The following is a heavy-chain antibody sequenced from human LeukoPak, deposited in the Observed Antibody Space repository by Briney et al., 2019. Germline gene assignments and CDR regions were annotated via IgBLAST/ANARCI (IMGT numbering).Heavy chain of an antibody. V-gene: IGHV4-34*01. D-gene: IGHD3-22*01. CDR3: ARGRPLRITMIREQYYMDV. Sequence: SETLSLTCAVYGGSFSAYYWSWIRQSPGKGLEWIGEISYSGSTNHNPSLKSRVTISVDTSKNQFSLKVSSVTAADTAVYYCARGRPLRITMIREQYYMDVWGKGTTVTVTS. CDR2: ISYSGST. CDR1: GGSFSAYY. J-gene: IGHJ6*03.